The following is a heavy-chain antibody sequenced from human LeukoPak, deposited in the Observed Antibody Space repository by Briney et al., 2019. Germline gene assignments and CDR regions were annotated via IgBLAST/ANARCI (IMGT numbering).Heavy chain of an antibody. CDR1: GGSISSYF. Sequence: PSETLSLTCTVSGGSISSYFWSWIRQPPGKGLEWIGYIYNSGSTNYNPSLKSRVTMSVDTSKNQFSLRLTSVTAADTAVYYCARGSPLDWYFDLWGRGTLVSVSS. CDR2: IYNSGST. CDR3: ARGSPLDWYFDL. V-gene: IGHV4-59*01. J-gene: IGHJ2*01.